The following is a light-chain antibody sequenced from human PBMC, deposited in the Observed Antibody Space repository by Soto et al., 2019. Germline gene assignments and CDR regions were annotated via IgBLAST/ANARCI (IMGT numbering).Light chain of an antibody. J-gene: IGKJ4*01. Sequence: IGMPQSPLSLRVAAGEPASISCCSRQSLLHSNGYNYLDWYLQNPGQAPQLLIYLGSSRSSGLPDRFSGSGSGTDFTLKISRVEAEDVGVYYCMQALQTPLTFGGGTKVDIK. CDR2: LGS. V-gene: IGKV2-28*01. CDR3: MQALQTPLT. CDR1: QSLLHSNGYNY.